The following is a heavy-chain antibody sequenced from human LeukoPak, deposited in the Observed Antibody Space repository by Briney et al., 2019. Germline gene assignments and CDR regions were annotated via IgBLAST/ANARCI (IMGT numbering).Heavy chain of an antibody. CDR1: GYRFTNYW. CDR2: INPSDSDT. D-gene: IGHD5-24*01. V-gene: IGHV5-51*01. J-gene: IGHJ4*02. CDR3: AREEDDNNFFDY. Sequence: GESLKISCKGSGYRFTNYWIGWARQMPGKGLEWMGIINPSDSDTRYSPSFQGQVTISADKSISTAYLQWSSLKASDTAMYYCAREEDDNNFFDYWGQGTLVTVSS.